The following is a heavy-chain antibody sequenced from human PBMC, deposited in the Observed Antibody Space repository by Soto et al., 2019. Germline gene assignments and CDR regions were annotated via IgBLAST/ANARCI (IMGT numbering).Heavy chain of an antibody. CDR1: GGSISSGDYY. CDR2: IYYSGST. Sequence: VQLKESGPGLVKPSQTLSLTCTVSGGSISSGDYYWSWIRQHPGKGLEWIGYIYYSGSTYYNPSLKSRVTISVDTSKNQFSLKLSSVTAADTAVYYCERWWSGSRLGFDPWGQGTLVTVSS. V-gene: IGHV4-31*03. CDR3: ERWWSGSRLGFDP. D-gene: IGHD3-3*01. J-gene: IGHJ5*02.